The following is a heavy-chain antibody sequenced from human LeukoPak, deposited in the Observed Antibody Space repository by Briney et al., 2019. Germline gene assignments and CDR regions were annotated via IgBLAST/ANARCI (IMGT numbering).Heavy chain of an antibody. CDR3: ARDDCSGGSCYSH. CDR1: GGSISSGSYY. CDR2: IYTSGST. Sequence: SETLSLTCTVSGGSISSGSYYWGWIRQPAGTGLEWIGRIYTSGSTNYNPSLKSRVTISVDTSKNQFSLKLSSVTAADTAVYYCARDDCSGGSCYSHWGQGTLVTVSS. V-gene: IGHV4-61*02. J-gene: IGHJ4*02. D-gene: IGHD2-15*01.